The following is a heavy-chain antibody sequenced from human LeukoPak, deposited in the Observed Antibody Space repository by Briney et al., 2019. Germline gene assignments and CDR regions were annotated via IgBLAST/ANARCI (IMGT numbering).Heavy chain of an antibody. CDR3: ARVGIAAAGSYAFDI. CDR1: GYTFTSYY. V-gene: IGHV1-46*01. Sequence: GASVKVSCKASGYTFTSYYMHWVRQAPGQGLEWMGIINPSGGSTSYAQKFQGRVTMTRDMSTSTVYMELSSLRSEDTAVYYCARVGIAAAGSYAFDIWGQGTMVTVSS. D-gene: IGHD6-13*01. J-gene: IGHJ3*02. CDR2: INPSGGST.